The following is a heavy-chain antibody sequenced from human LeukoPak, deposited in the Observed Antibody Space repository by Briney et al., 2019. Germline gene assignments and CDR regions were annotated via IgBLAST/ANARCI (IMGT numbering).Heavy chain of an antibody. V-gene: IGHV3-48*04. Sequence: GMSLRLSCAASGFTFRSYGMHWVRQAPGKGLEWVSYISSSGSTIYYADSVKGRFTISRDNAKNSLYLQMNSLRAEDTAVYYCAELGITMIGGVWGKGTTVTISS. CDR2: ISSSGSTI. CDR3: AELGITMIGGV. CDR1: GFTFRSYG. D-gene: IGHD3-10*02. J-gene: IGHJ6*04.